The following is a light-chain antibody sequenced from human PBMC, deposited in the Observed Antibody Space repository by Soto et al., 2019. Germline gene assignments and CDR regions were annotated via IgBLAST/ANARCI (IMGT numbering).Light chain of an antibody. CDR3: SSYAGSNNLGV. CDR2: EVS. V-gene: IGLV2-8*01. Sequence: QSVLTQPPSASGSPGQSVTFSCTGTSSDVGGYNYVSWYQQHPGKAPKLMIYEVSKRPSGVPDRFSGSKSGNTASLTVSGLQAEDEADYYCSSYAGSNNLGVFGTGTKVTV. CDR1: SSDVGGYNY. J-gene: IGLJ1*01.